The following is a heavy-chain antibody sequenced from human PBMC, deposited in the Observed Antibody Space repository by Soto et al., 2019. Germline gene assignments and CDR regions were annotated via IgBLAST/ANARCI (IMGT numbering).Heavy chain of an antibody. J-gene: IGHJ4*02. CDR2: ISWNSGSI. V-gene: IGHV3-9*01. D-gene: IGHD3-10*01. CDR1: GFTVDDYA. Sequence: EVQLVESGGGLVQPGRSLRLSCAASGFTVDDYAMHWVRQAPGKGLEWVSGISWNSGSIGYADSWKGRFTISRDNAKSSLYLQMNSLRAEDTALYYCGIYRYYGGRGYFDYWGRGTLVTVSS. CDR3: GIYRYYGGRGYFDY.